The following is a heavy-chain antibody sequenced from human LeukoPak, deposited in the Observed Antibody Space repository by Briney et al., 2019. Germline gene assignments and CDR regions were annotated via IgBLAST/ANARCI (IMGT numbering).Heavy chain of an antibody. V-gene: IGHV1-69*06. D-gene: IGHD7-27*01. CDR2: IIPIFGTA. J-gene: IGHJ6*03. CDR1: GGTFSSYA. CDR3: ASAGGLGMNYYYYYYMDV. Sequence: ASVKVSCKASGGTFSSYAISWVRQAPGQGLEWMGGIIPIFGTANYAQKFQGRVTITADKSTSTAYMELSSLRSEDTAVYYCASAGGLGMNYYYYYYMDVWGKGTTVTVSS.